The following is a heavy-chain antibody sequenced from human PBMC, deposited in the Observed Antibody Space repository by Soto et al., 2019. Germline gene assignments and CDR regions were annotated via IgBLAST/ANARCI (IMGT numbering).Heavy chain of an antibody. D-gene: IGHD3-10*01. CDR3: ARDNPLLRCFGGVPGGYYSYGMAV. CDR1: GYTFTSYG. V-gene: IGHV1-18*04. J-gene: IGHJ6*02. CDR2: ISAYNGNT. Sequence: QVQLVQSGAEVKKPGASVKVSCKASGYTFTSYGISWVRQAPGQGLEWMGWISAYNGNTNYAQKLQGRVTMTTDTTKSTAYMKLRCLRSDDTVVYYCARDNPLLRCFGGVPGGYYSYGMAVWGQGTTVTVSS.